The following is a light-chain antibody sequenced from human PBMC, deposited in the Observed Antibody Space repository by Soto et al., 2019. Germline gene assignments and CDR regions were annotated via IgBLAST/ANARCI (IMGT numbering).Light chain of an antibody. Sequence: QAVVTQEPSLTVSPGGTVTLTCGSSTGAVTSGHYPYWFQQKPGQAPRTLIYDTSNKHSWTPARFSGSLLGGKAALTLSGAQPEDEAEYYCLLSYSGARSEVFGTGTQLTVL. CDR3: LLSYSGARSEV. CDR2: DTS. J-gene: IGLJ1*01. CDR1: TGAVTSGHY. V-gene: IGLV7-46*01.